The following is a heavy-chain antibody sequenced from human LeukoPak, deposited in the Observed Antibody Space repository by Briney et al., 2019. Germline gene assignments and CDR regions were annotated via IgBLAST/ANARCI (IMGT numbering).Heavy chain of an antibody. CDR2: IKQDGSEK. CDR3: ASGNNYGYGAYY. Sequence: GGSLRLSCAASGFTFGSYWMSWVRQAPGKGLEWVANIKQDGSEKYYVDSVKGRFTMSRDNAKNSLYLQMNSLRAEDTAAYYCASGNNYGYGAYYWGQGTLVTVSS. D-gene: IGHD5-18*01. V-gene: IGHV3-7*01. J-gene: IGHJ4*02. CDR1: GFTFGSYW.